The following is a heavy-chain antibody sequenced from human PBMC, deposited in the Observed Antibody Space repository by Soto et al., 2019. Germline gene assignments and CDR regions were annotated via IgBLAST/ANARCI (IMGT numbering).Heavy chain of an antibody. CDR3: ARTLAYGGVIYFDI. J-gene: IGHJ4*01. CDR2: INPNSGGK. D-gene: IGHD3-16*01. V-gene: IGHV1-2*02. Sequence: AASVKVSCKASGYTFTGYYIHWVRQAPGQGLQWMGWINPNSGGKNYAQEFQDRVTMTRDTSISTAYMELSRLTYDDTAVYYCARTLAYGGVIYFDIWGHGTLVTVSS. CDR1: GYTFTGYY.